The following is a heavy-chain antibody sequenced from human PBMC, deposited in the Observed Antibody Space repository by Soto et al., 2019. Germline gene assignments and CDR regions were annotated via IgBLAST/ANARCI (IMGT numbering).Heavy chain of an antibody. V-gene: IGHV3-23*01. CDR1: GFMFSTFA. CDR3: SRDSGPSPVDAFDI. D-gene: IGHD1-26*01. J-gene: IGHJ3*02. CDR2: ISGSSDTI. Sequence: GGSLRLSCSTSGFMFSTFAMSWVRQAPGKGLEWVSHISGSSDTIFYPESVKGRFTISRDNSKNTLYLELSSLRVEDTALYYRSRDSGPSPVDAFDIWGQGTMVTVSS.